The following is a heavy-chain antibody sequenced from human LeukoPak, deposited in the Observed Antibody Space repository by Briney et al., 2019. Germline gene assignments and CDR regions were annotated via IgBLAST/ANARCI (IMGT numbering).Heavy chain of an antibody. J-gene: IGHJ6*02. CDR1: GYTFTSYG. CDR3: ARDGYCSSTSCYYYYGMDV. D-gene: IGHD2-2*03. CDR2: ISAYNGNT. V-gene: IGHV1-18*01. Sequence: ASVKVSCKASGYTFTSYGVSWVRQAPGQGLEWMGWISAYNGNTNYAQKLQDRVTMTTDTSTSTAYMELRSLRSDDTAVYYCARDGYCSSTSCYYYYGMDVWGQGTTVTVSS.